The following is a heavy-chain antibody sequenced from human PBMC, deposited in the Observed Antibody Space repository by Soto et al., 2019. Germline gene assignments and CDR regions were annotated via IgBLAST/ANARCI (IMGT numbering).Heavy chain of an antibody. Sequence: PGGSLRLSCAASGFTFSNAWMSWVRQAPGKGLEWVGRIKSKTDGGTTDYAAPVKGRFTISRDDSKNTLYLQMNSLKTEDTAVYYCTTDKGEGDYYYYGMDVWGQGTTVTVSS. D-gene: IGHD3-16*01. CDR2: IKSKTDGGTT. CDR1: GFTFSNAW. CDR3: TTDKGEGDYYYYGMDV. V-gene: IGHV3-15*01. J-gene: IGHJ6*02.